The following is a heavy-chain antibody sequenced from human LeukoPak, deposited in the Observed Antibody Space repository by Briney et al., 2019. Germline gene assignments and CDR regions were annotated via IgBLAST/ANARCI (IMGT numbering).Heavy chain of an antibody. V-gene: IGHV4-31*03. Sequence: PSETLSLTCTVSGGSISSGGYYWSWIRQHPGKGLEWIGYIYYSGSTYYNPSLKSRVTISVDTSKNQFSLKLSSVTAADTAVYYCAREGEYYDSSGRHDASDIWGQGTMVTVSS. CDR2: IYYSGST. CDR3: AREGEYYDSSGRHDASDI. J-gene: IGHJ3*02. D-gene: IGHD3-22*01. CDR1: GGSISSGGYY.